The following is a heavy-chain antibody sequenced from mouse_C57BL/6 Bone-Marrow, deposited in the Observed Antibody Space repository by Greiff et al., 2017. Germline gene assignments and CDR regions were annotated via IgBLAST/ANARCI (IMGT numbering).Heavy chain of an antibody. D-gene: IGHD2-4*01. Sequence: QVQLKQSGAELVRPGASVKLSCKASGYTFTDYYINWVKQRPGKGLEWIARIYPGSGNTYYNEKFKGKATLTAEKSSSTAYMQLSSLTSEDSAVFFCASYYDYDPYYAMDYWGQGTSVTVSS. CDR3: ASYYDYDPYYAMDY. CDR1: GYTFTDYY. CDR2: IYPGSGNT. J-gene: IGHJ4*01. V-gene: IGHV1-76*01.